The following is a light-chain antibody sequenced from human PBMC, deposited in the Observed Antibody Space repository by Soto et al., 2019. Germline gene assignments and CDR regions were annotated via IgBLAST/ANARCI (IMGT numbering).Light chain of an antibody. J-gene: IGKJ5*01. CDR1: QTVSTY. CDR2: DAS. Sequence: EIVLTQSPVTLSLSPGDRATISCRASQTVSTYLAWYQQKPGQAPRLLIYDASNRHTGIPARFSGSGSGTEFALAISSRRPEDFAVYYCQHRKSWPPDITFGQGTRLDIK. V-gene: IGKV3-11*01. CDR3: QHRKSWPPDIT.